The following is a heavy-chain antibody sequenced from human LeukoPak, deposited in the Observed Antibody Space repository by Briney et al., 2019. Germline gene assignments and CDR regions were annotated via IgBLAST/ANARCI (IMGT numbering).Heavy chain of an antibody. J-gene: IGHJ6*03. CDR1: GLTFDDYG. Sequence: GGSLRLSCAASGLTFDDYGMSWVRQAPGKGLEWVSGINWNGGSTGYADSVKGRFTISRDNAKNSLYLQMNSLRAEDTALYYCATYVLGATTDFYYYMDVWGKGTSVTVSS. CDR3: ATYVLGATTDFYYYMDV. D-gene: IGHD1-26*01. V-gene: IGHV3-20*04. CDR2: INWNGGST.